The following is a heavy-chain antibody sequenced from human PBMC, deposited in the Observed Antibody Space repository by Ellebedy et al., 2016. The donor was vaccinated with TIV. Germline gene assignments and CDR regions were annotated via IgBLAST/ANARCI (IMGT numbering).Heavy chain of an antibody. V-gene: IGHV1-24*01. D-gene: IGHD3-22*01. CDR2: FDPEDGET. CDR3: ATGSRGPYYYDSSGYWDY. J-gene: IGHJ4*02. CDR1: RYTPTELS. Sequence: ASVKVSXKVSRYTPTELSMHWVRQAPGKGLEWMGGFDPEDGETIYAQKFQGRVTMTEDTSTDTAYMELSSLRSEDTAVYYWATGSRGPYYYDSSGYWDYWGQGTLVTVSS.